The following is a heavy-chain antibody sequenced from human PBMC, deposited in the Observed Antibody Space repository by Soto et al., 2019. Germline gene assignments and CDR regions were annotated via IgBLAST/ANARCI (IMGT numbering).Heavy chain of an antibody. CDR2: INAGNGNT. V-gene: IGHV1-3*01. Sequence: ASVKVSCKASGYTFTSYAMHWVRQAPGQRLEWMGWINAGNGNTKYSQKFQGRVTITRDTSASTAYMELSSLRSEDTAVYYCARDLGYYDSSGYIDYWGQGTLVTVS. CDR1: GYTFTSYA. J-gene: IGHJ4*02. D-gene: IGHD3-22*01. CDR3: ARDLGYYDSSGYIDY.